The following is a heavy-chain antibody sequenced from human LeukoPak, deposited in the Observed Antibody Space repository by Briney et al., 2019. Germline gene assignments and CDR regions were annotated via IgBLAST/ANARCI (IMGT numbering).Heavy chain of an antibody. J-gene: IGHJ4*02. V-gene: IGHV4-34*01. CDR3: ARGYRLGYCSGGSCYPEGY. Sequence: PSETLSLTCAVYGGSFSGYYWSWIRQPPGKGLEWIGEINHSGSTNYNPSLKSRVTISVDTSKNQFSLKLSSVTAADTAVYYCARGYRLGYCSGGSCYPEGYWGQGTLVTVSS. CDR1: GGSFSGYY. CDR2: INHSGST. D-gene: IGHD2-15*01.